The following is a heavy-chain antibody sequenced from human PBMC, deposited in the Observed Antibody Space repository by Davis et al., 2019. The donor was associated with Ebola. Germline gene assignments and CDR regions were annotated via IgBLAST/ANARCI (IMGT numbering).Heavy chain of an antibody. J-gene: IGHJ4*02. Sequence: ASVKVSCKASGGTFSSYTISWVRQAPGQGLEWMGWISAYNGNTNYAQRFQDRVTMTTDTSTNTAYMEVRSLRSDDTAVYYCARDGSVAAIELDSWGQGTLVTVSS. CDR1: GGTFSSYT. V-gene: IGHV1-18*01. CDR2: ISAYNGNT. D-gene: IGHD2-2*02. CDR3: ARDGSVAAIELDS.